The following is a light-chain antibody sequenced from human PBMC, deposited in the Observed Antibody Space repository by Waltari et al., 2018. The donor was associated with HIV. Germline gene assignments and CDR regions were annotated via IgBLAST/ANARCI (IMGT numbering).Light chain of an antibody. CDR1: QGVGSY. CDR3: QQLKTYPLS. Sequence: IQLTQSPSFMSASVGERLTITCRATQGVGSYLAWYQQKPGKAPNLLIYSVSILQTGVPSRFSGSGSGTEFTLTITDLQPEDFATYYSQQLKTYPLSFGGGTKVEIK. J-gene: IGKJ4*01. V-gene: IGKV1-9*01. CDR2: SVS.